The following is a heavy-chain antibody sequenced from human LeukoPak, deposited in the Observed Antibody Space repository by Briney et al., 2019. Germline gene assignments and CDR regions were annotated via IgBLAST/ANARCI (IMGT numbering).Heavy chain of an antibody. Sequence: KPSETLSLTCTVSGVSISSHYWSWIRQSPGKRLEWIGNIYYTGSTNYNPSLQSRVAISIDTSKNQFSLTLNSVTAADAAVYYCASAGNPHYFDFWGQGPLVTVSS. CDR2: IYYTGST. CDR1: GVSISSHY. V-gene: IGHV4-59*11. J-gene: IGHJ4*02. CDR3: ASAGNPHYFDF.